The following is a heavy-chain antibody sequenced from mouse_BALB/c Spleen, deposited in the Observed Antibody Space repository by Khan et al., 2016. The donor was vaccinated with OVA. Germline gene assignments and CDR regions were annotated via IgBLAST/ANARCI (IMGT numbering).Heavy chain of an antibody. V-gene: IGHV3-2*02. D-gene: IGHD1-2*01. Sequence: EVQLVESGPGLVKPSQSLSLTCTITGYSITSGYGWNCIRQFPGNKLEWMGYISYSGSTNNNPSLKSRISITRDPSKNQFFLQLNSVTTEDTATYSCARTARIKYWGQGTTLTVSS. CDR3: ARTARIKY. J-gene: IGHJ2*01. CDR1: GYSITSGYG. CDR2: ISYSGST.